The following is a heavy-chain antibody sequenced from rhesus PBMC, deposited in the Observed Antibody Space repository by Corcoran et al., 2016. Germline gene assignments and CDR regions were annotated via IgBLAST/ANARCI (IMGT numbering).Heavy chain of an antibody. V-gene: IGHV2-174*01. J-gene: IGHJ4*01. D-gene: IGHD1-44*01. Sequence: QVTLKESGPALVKPTQTLTLTCTFSGFSLTTSGMGVGWIRQPPGKALAWLALIYWDFDKRYSTSLTSRLTNSKDTSKNQVVLTMTNMDPVATAPYYCARGYSGYFFDYWGQGVLVTVSS. CDR3: ARGYSGYFFDY. CDR2: IYWDFDK. CDR1: GFSLTTSGMG.